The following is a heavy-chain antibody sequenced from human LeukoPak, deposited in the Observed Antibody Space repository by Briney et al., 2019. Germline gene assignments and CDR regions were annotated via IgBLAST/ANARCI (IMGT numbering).Heavy chain of an antibody. D-gene: IGHD3-16*01. CDR1: GYTFTTYP. CDR2: INTGSGDT. CDR3: ARENYDYVWGLGYYYYYMDV. Sequence: ASVKVSCKASGYTFTTYPIHWVRQAPGQRLQWMGWINTGSGDTKYLEELQGRLTFTRDTSASTAYMELSSLRSEDMAVYYCARENYDYVWGLGYYYYYMDVWGKGTTVTVSS. J-gene: IGHJ6*03. V-gene: IGHV1-3*03.